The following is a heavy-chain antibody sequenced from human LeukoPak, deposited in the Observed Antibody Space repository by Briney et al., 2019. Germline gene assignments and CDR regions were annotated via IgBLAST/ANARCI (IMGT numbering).Heavy chain of an antibody. J-gene: IGHJ4*02. CDR3: AREGGYSFGSAFDY. V-gene: IGHV3-7*01. CDR2: IRKYSGDK. Sequence: PGGSLRLSCAASGFIFGDYWMTWVRQAPGKGLEWVANIRKYSGDKQYVDSVRGRFTISRDNAEKSLYLQMSSLRAEDTAVYYCAREGGYSFGSAFDYWGQGTLVTVSS. D-gene: IGHD5-18*01. CDR1: GFIFGDYW.